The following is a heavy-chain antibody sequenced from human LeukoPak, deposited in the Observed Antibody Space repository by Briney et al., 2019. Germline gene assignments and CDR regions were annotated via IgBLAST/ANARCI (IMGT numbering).Heavy chain of an antibody. CDR1: GFPFTNAW. D-gene: IGHD5-12*01. V-gene: IGHV3-15*01. Sequence: GGSLRLSCTASGFPFTNAWMDWVRQAPGKGLEWVGRIKSRPDGGTTDFAAPVKGRFTISRDASKNTLYLHMNSLKTEDTAVYYCITVYDSVANWGRGTLVTVSS. CDR2: IKSRPDGGTT. J-gene: IGHJ4*02. CDR3: ITVYDSVAN.